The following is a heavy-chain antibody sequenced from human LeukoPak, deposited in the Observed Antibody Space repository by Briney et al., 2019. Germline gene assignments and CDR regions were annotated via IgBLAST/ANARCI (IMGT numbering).Heavy chain of an antibody. D-gene: IGHD4-17*01. V-gene: IGHV3-66*01. Sequence: GGPLRLSCAASGFTVSSNYMSWVRQAPGKGLEWVSVIYSGGSTYYADSVKGRFTISRDNSKNTLYLQMNSLRAEDTAVYYCARAADYGDYFAGFEYFQHWGQGTLVTVSS. J-gene: IGHJ1*01. CDR2: IYSGGST. CDR1: GFTVSSNY. CDR3: ARAADYGDYFAGFEYFQH.